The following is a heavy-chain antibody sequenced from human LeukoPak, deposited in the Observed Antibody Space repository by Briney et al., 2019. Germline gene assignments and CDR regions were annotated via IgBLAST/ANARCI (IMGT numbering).Heavy chain of an antibody. CDR3: ARDLSFSPDF. CDR1: GFTFRNSW. V-gene: IGHV3-74*01. CDR2: VSPDG. Sequence: GGSLRLSCAASGFTFRNSWMHWVRQAPGKGLVWVSHVSPDGSYADSVEGRFTISRDNAKNTIFLQTNSLRAEDTAVYYCARDLSFSPDFWGRGTLVTVSS. J-gene: IGHJ4*02.